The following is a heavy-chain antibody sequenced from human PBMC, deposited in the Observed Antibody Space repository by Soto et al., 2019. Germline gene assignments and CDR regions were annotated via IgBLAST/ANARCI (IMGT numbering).Heavy chain of an antibody. Sequence: QVQLVESGGGVVQPGRSLRLSCAASGLTLGGYAMHWFGKAQGKGLEWVAVISYDGSNKYYADSVKGRFTISRDNSKNTLYLQMNSLRAEDTAVYYCARGDRGWFDPWGQGTLVTVSS. J-gene: IGHJ5*02. CDR3: ARGDRGWFDP. V-gene: IGHV3-30-3*01. CDR1: GLTLGGYA. CDR2: ISYDGSNK.